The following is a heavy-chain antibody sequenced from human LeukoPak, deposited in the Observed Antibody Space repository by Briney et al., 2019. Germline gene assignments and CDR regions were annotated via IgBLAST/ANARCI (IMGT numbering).Heavy chain of an antibody. CDR1: GFTFSSYA. Sequence: GGSLRLSCAASGFTFSSYAMSWVRQAPGKVLEWVSAISGSGGSTYYVDSVKGRFTISRENSKNTLYLQMNSLRAEDTAVYYCAKFYYYDSSSYSDGFDYWGQGTLVTVSS. CDR3: AKFYYYDSSSYSDGFDY. D-gene: IGHD3-22*01. CDR2: ISGSGGST. V-gene: IGHV3-23*01. J-gene: IGHJ4*02.